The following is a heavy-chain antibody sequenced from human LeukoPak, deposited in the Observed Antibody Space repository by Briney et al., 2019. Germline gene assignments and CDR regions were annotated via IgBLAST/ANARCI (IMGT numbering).Heavy chain of an antibody. J-gene: IGHJ4*02. CDR1: GFTFSSYA. CDR3: ARERRLFDYYGSGSYYFDY. V-gene: IGHV3-23*01. CDR2: ISGSGGST. Sequence: PGGSLRLSCAASGFTFSSYAMSWVRQAPGKGLEWVSAISGSGGSTYYADSVKGRFTISRDNSKNTLYLQMNSLRAEDTAVYYCARERRLFDYYGSGSYYFDYWGQGTLVTVSS. D-gene: IGHD3-10*01.